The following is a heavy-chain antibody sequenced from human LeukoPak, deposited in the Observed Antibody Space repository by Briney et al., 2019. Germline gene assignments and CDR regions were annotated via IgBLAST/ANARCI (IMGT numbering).Heavy chain of an antibody. D-gene: IGHD1-26*01. CDR2: IYYSGST. J-gene: IGHJ3*02. CDR1: GGSINSDY. CDR3: ATYIVGATKAAFDI. Sequence: PSETLSLTCTVSGGSINSDYWSWIRQPPGKGLEWIGYIYYSGSTKYSPSLKSRVTISLDTSKNHFSLKLSSVTAAVTAVYYCATYIVGATKAAFDIWGQGTVVSVSS. V-gene: IGHV4-59*01.